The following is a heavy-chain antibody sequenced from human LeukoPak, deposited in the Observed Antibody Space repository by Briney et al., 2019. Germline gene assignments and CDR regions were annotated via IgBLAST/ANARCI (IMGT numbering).Heavy chain of an antibody. CDR1: GGSISSSSYY. V-gene: IGHV4-39*01. CDR2: IYYSGST. Sequence: SETLSLTCTVSGGSISSSSYYWGWIRQPPGKGLEWIGSIYYSGSTYYNPSLKSRVTISVDTSKNQFSLKLSSVTAADTAVYYCARQGYSSSWYFDPWGQGTLVTVSS. CDR3: ARQGYSSSWYFDP. D-gene: IGHD6-13*01. J-gene: IGHJ5*02.